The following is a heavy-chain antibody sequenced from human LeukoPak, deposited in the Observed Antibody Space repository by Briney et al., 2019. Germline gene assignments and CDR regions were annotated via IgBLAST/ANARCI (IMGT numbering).Heavy chain of an antibody. CDR3: ASPRYDSSGYYYRL. D-gene: IGHD3-22*01. CDR2: IIPIFGTA. CDR1: GGTFSSYA. J-gene: IGHJ4*02. Sequence: ASVKVSCKASGGTFSSYAISWVRQAPGQGLEWMGGIIPIFGTANYAQKFQGRVTITTDKSTSTAYMELSSLRSEDTAVYYCASPRYDSSGYYYRLWGQGTLVTVSS. V-gene: IGHV1-69*05.